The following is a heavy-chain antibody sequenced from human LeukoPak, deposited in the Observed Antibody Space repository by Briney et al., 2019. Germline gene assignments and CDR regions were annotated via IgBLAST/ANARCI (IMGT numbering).Heavy chain of an antibody. CDR1: GFTFSSYG. V-gene: IGHV3-30*02. J-gene: IGHJ6*03. CDR3: ARDVLWFGEGPDYYYYIDV. D-gene: IGHD3-10*01. CDR2: IRYDGSNK. Sequence: GGSLRLSCAASGFTFSSYGMHWVRQAPGKGLEWVAFIRYDGSNKYYADSVKGRFTISRDNSKNTLYLQMNSLRAEDTAVYYCARDVLWFGEGPDYYYYIDVWGKGTTVTVSS.